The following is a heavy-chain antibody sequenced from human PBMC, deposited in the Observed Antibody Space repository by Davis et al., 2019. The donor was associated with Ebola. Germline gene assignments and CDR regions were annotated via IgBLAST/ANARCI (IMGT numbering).Heavy chain of an antibody. D-gene: IGHD5-12*01. CDR2: INHSGST. V-gene: IGHV4-34*01. J-gene: IGHJ4*02. CDR3: ARGLGYSGYPFDY. CDR1: GGSFSGYY. Sequence: MPSETLSLTCAVYGGSFSGYYWSWIRQPPGKGLEWIGEINHSGSTNYNPSLKSRVTISVDTSKNQFSLKLSSVTAADTAVYYCARGLGYSGYPFDYWGQGTLVTVSS.